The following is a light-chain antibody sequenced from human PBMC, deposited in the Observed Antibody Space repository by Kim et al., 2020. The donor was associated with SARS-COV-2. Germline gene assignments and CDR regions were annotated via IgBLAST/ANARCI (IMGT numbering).Light chain of an antibody. CDR2: GKN. V-gene: IGLV3-19*01. J-gene: IGLJ2*01. CDR3: SSRDSSGNRLV. Sequence: SSELTQDPAVSVALGQTVRITCQGDSLRSYYASWYQQKPGQARVLVIYGKNNRPSGIPDRFSGSSSGNTASLTITGAQAEDEADYYCSSRDSSGNRLVFGGGTQLTVL. CDR1: SLRSYY.